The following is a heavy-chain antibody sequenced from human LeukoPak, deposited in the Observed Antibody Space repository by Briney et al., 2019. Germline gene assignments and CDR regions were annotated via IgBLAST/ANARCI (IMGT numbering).Heavy chain of an antibody. CDR1: GFTFSIYA. D-gene: IGHD3-22*01. CDR2: ISGSGGST. CDR3: AKGGYYYDSSGYYYSRDFDY. V-gene: IGHV3-23*01. Sequence: PGGSLRLSCAASGFTFSIYAMSWVRQAPGKGLEWVSAISGSGGSTYYADSVKGRFTISRDNSKNTLYLQMNSLRAEDTAVYYCAKGGYYYDSSGYYYSRDFDYWGQGTLVTVSS. J-gene: IGHJ4*02.